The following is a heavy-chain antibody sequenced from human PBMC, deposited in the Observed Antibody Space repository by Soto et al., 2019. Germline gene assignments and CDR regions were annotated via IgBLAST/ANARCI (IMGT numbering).Heavy chain of an antibody. Sequence: PSETMSLTWIVSNEYISNHYWTWIRQPPGKGLEWIGFVYYSGSTNYNPSLESRVTISLHTSKNQFSLKLTSVTAADTAIYYCARAPRDAIPDYWGQGKLVTVSS. D-gene: IGHD2-2*01. CDR3: ARAPRDAIPDY. CDR1: NEYISNHY. CDR2: VYYSGST. V-gene: IGHV4-59*11. J-gene: IGHJ4*02.